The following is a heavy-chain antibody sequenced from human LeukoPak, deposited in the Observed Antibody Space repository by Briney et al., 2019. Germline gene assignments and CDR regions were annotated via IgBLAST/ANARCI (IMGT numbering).Heavy chain of an antibody. CDR1: GFTFSSYA. Sequence: GGSLRLSCAASGFTFSSYAMSWVRQAPGKGPEWVSAISVTGSSTYYADSVEGRFTLSRDNSKNTLYLQMNSLRAEDTAVYYCAKDGYCSGGSCYSRYDSWGQGTLVTVSS. CDR2: ISVTGSST. V-gene: IGHV3-23*01. J-gene: IGHJ4*02. D-gene: IGHD2-15*01. CDR3: AKDGYCSGGSCYSRYDS.